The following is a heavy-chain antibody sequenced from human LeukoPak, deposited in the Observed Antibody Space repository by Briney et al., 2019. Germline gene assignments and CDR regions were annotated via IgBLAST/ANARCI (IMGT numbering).Heavy chain of an antibody. D-gene: IGHD7-27*01. CDR3: AIDPNWGTHS. CDR2: IGSSGGGI. Sequence: PGGSLRLSCAASGFTFGTYTMYWVRHPPGKRLEWVSIIGSSGGGIHYADSVKGRFTISRDNSRNALYLQMNSLRVEDTAVYYCAIDPNWGTHSWGQGVLVTVSS. CDR1: GFTFGTYT. V-gene: IGHV3-23*01. J-gene: IGHJ4*02.